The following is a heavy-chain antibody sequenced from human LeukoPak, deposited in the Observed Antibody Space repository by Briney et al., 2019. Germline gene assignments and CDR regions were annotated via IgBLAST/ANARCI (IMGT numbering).Heavy chain of an antibody. V-gene: IGHV4-30-4*07. J-gene: IGHJ4*02. CDR2: TYYSGGA. Sequence: PSQTLSLTCAVSGGSFSSGGYSWSWIRQPPGKGLEWIGYTYYSGGAYYNPSLNSRVTISVDTSKNQFSLKVRSVTAADTAVYYCARVVAATGLDYWGQGTLLTVSS. CDR1: GGSFSSGGYS. CDR3: ARVVAATGLDY. D-gene: IGHD2-15*01.